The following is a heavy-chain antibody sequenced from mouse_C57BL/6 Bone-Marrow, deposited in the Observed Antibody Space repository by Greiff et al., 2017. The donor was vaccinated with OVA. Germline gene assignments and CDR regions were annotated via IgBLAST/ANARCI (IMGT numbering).Heavy chain of an antibody. CDR1: GYTFTSYW. CDR3: ARRRLRTAFFDY. Sequence: QVQLQQPGAELVKPGASVKMSCKASGYTFTSYWITWVKQRPGQGLEWIGDIYPGSGSTNYNEKFKSKATLTVDTSSSTAYMQLSSLTSEDSAVYYCARRRLRTAFFDYWGQGTTLTVSS. V-gene: IGHV1-55*01. D-gene: IGHD2-4*01. J-gene: IGHJ2*01. CDR2: IYPGSGST.